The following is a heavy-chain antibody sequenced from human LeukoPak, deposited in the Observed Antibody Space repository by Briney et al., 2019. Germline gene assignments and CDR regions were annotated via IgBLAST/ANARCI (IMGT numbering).Heavy chain of an antibody. CDR2: IIPIFGTA. CDR1: GGTFSSYA. D-gene: IGHD6-19*01. J-gene: IGHJ4*02. V-gene: IGHV1-69*05. Sequence: GASVKVSCKASGGTFSSYAISWVRQAPGQGLEWMVRIIPIFGTANYAQKFQGRVTITTDESTSTAYMELSSLRSEDTAVYYCARDQAPYSSGWYLSYWGQGTLVTVSS. CDR3: ARDQAPYSSGWYLSY.